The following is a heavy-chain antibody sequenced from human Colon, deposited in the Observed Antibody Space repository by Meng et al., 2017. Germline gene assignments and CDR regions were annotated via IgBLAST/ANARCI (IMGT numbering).Heavy chain of an antibody. CDR3: ARESVDTAMVDY. J-gene: IGHJ4*02. Sequence: QVQLVQSGAEVQKPGASVKVSRKASGYTFTSYGICWVRQAPGQGLEWMGWIYAYNGNTYYAQNIQGRVTMTTDTSTTTAYMELRSLRSDDTAVYYCARESVDTAMVDYWGQGTLVTVSS. D-gene: IGHD5-18*01. V-gene: IGHV1-18*01. CDR2: IYAYNGNT. CDR1: GYTFTSYG.